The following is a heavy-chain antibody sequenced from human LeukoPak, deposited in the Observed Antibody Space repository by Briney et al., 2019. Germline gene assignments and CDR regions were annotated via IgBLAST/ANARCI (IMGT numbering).Heavy chain of an antibody. V-gene: IGHV3-48*01. Sequence: GGSLRLSCAASAFTFSDYSMSWVRQAPGKGLGWVSYISGRSSTIYYADSVKGRFTISRDNAKNLMYLQMNSLRAEDTAVYYCARDRIKSGSYYFDYWGQGTLVAVSS. CDR1: AFTFSDYS. D-gene: IGHD1-26*01. J-gene: IGHJ4*02. CDR2: ISGRSSTI. CDR3: ARDRIKSGSYYFDY.